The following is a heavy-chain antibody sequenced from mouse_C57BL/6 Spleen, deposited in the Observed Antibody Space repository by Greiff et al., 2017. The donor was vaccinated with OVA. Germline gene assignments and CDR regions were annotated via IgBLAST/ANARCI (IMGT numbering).Heavy chain of an antibody. CDR2: IYPRDGST. J-gene: IGHJ1*03. V-gene: IGHV1-85*01. CDR3: ARREDYYGSSSLWYFDV. Sequence: QVQLKESGPELVKPGASVKLSCKASGYTFTSYDINWVKQRPGQGLEWIGWIYPRDGSTKYNEKFKGKATLTVDTSSSTAYMELHSLTSEDSAVYFCARREDYYGSSSLWYFDVWGTGTTVTVSS. CDR1: GYTFTSYD. D-gene: IGHD1-1*01.